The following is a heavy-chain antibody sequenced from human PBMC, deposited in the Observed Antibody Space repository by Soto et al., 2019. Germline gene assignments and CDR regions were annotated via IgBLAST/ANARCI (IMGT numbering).Heavy chain of an antibody. CDR1: GYSFSTYW. D-gene: IGHD2-15*01. CDR2: IFPGDSET. J-gene: IGHJ4*02. CDR3: ARQGPGSY. V-gene: IGHV5-51*01. Sequence: PXESLTISCKGSGYSFSTYWIGWVRQIPGKGLEWMGLIFPGDSETTYSPSFQGHVSISADTSISTAYLQWDSLKTSDSAIYYCARQGPGSYWGQGTQVTVSS.